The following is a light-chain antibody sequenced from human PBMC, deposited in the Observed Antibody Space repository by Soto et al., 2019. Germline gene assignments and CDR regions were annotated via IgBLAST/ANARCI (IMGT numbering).Light chain of an antibody. Sequence: DIVWTQSPATLSLSPGERATLSCGASPSVSSSRLAWYQQKPALAPRLLIYDASSRATGIPDRFSGSGSGTDFTLTIIRLEPEDFAVYYCQQHHNWPPITSGQGTRLEIK. CDR2: DAS. J-gene: IGKJ5*01. V-gene: IGKV3D-20*01. CDR1: PSVSSSR. CDR3: QQHHNWPPIT.